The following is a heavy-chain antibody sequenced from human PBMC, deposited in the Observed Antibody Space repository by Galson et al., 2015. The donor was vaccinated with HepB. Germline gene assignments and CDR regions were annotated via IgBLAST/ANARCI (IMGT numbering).Heavy chain of an antibody. J-gene: IGHJ3*02. CDR2: INDSGYTI. CDR3: ARDPTRSRSRGGFDI. D-gene: IGHD3-10*01. Sequence: SLRLSCAASGFTLSDYYMSWIRQAPGKGPEYISYINDSGYTIYYADSVKGRFTISRDNAKNSLYLQMNSLRAEDTAVYYCARDPTRSRSRGGFDIWGQGTMVTVSS. CDR1: GFTLSDYY. V-gene: IGHV3-11*01.